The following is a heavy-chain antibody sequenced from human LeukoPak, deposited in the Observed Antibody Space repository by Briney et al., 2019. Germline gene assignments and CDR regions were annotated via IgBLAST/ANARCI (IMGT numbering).Heavy chain of an antibody. D-gene: IGHD6-13*01. V-gene: IGHV3-74*01. J-gene: IGHJ4*02. CDR2: INTDGGDT. Sequence: GGSLRLSCAASGFTFGSYWMHWVRQAPGKGLVWVSRINTDGGDTIYADSVKGRFTISRDNAKNTLFLQMNSLRAEDTAVYYCARVIIAATGIDYWGQGTLVTVSS. CDR3: ARVIIAATGIDY. CDR1: GFTFGSYW.